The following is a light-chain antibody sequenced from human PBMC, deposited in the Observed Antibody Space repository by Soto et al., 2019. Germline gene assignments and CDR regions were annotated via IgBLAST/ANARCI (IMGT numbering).Light chain of an antibody. CDR1: IGDVGGYYY. V-gene: IGLV2-8*01. CDR3: CSHAGDNTYV. J-gene: IGLJ1*01. CDR2: EVT. Sequence: QSALTQPPSASESPGQSVTISCSGTIGDVGGYYYVSWYQHHPGRAPKLMIYEVTKRPSGVPDRFSGSKSGNTASLTVSGLQAEDEADYFCCSHAGDNTYVFGTGTKLTVL.